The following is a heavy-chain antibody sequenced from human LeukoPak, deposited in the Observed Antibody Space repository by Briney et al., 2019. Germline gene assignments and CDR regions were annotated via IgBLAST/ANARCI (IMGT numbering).Heavy chain of an antibody. CDR3: ARVWGFYNGQISGLDS. V-gene: IGHV1-2*02. CDR2: INPNSGGT. D-gene: IGHD1-1*01. Sequence: EASVKVSCKASGYTFIGYYMHWVRQAPGQGLEWMGWINPNSGGTNYAQKFQGRVTMTRDTSISTAYMELSRLTSDDTAVYYCARVWGFYNGQISGLDSWGQGSPVTVSS. CDR1: GYTFIGYY. J-gene: IGHJ4*02.